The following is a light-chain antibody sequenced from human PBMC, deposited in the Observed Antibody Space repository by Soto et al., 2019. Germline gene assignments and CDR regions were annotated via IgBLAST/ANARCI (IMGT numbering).Light chain of an antibody. V-gene: IGKV1-9*01. CDR3: EHYNYWPLS. J-gene: IGKJ4*01. Sequence: IQLTQSPYSVSASLGDRVNITFRASQGLSSYLAWYQQKPGKAPKLLIYAASTLQSGVPSRFSGSESGTDFTLAVCSLQSEDFAVYSCEHYNYWPLSFGGGTKVDI. CDR1: QGLSSY. CDR2: AAS.